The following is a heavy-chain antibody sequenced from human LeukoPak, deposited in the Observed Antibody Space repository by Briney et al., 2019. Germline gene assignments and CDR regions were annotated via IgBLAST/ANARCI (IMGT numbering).Heavy chain of an antibody. CDR2: IYHSGYA. Sequence: AETLSLTCSVSGGSVSSNYWAWLRQPPGKGPEWIGYIYHSGYAKYNPSFKSRVTMSVDTSKSQFSLQLTSVTAADTAVYYCARHNIASDGARLFDFWGRGTLVTVSS. J-gene: IGHJ4*02. V-gene: IGHV4-59*08. D-gene: IGHD4-17*01. CDR1: GGSVSSNY. CDR3: ARHNIASDGARLFDF.